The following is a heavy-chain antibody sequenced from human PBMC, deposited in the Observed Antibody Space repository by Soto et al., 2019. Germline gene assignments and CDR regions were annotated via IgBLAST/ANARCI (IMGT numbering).Heavy chain of an antibody. CDR3: ARGIYGGNFDY. Sequence: SETLSLTCGVSDSSINSDYYYLWMLQPPGKGLEWIGAIHHSGTPYYHPSLKSRVTISMDTSKNHFSLRLTSVTAADTAKYYCARGIYGGNFDYWGQGTPVNVS. D-gene: IGHD4-17*01. CDR2: IHHSGTP. V-gene: IGHV4-38-2*01. CDR1: DSSINSDYY. J-gene: IGHJ4*02.